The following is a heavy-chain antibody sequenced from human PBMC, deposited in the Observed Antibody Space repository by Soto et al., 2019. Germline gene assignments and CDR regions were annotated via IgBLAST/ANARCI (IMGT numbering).Heavy chain of an antibody. Sequence: QLQLQESGPGLVKPSQTLSLTCSVSGASINSGGNYYWSWVRQRPGKGLEWIGYIYYSGTTYYNPSLMSRVSISVASSQIQFSLTLTSVTAADTAVYYCARVSGDYVPWFDPWGQGTLVTVSS. CDR2: IYYSGTT. V-gene: IGHV4-30-4*01. CDR3: ARVSGDYVPWFDP. D-gene: IGHD4-17*01. CDR1: GASINSGGNYY. J-gene: IGHJ5*02.